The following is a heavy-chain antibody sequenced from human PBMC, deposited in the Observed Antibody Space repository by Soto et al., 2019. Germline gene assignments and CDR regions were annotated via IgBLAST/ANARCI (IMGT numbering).Heavy chain of an antibody. CDR3: ARGAGGNSWRSPTFDS. J-gene: IGHJ5*01. V-gene: IGHV3-66*01. CDR2: IFSAGST. CDR1: GFSGGNNY. D-gene: IGHD6-13*01. Sequence: PRGSLGLCCAASGFSGGNNYMTWVRQGPGRGLDWVSIIFSAGSTYYADSVRGRFTISRDNSKNTLYLQMNSLRAEDTAIYYCARGAGGNSWRSPTFDSWGQGT.